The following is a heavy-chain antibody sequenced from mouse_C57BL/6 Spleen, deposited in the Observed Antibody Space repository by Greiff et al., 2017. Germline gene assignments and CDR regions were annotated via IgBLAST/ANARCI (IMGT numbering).Heavy chain of an antibody. D-gene: IGHD2-4*01. V-gene: IGHV5-9-1*02. CDR1: GFTFSSYA. Sequence: EVQLVESGEGLVKPGGSLKLSCAASGFTFSSYAMSWVRQTPEKRLEWVAYISSGGDYIYYADTVKGRFTISRDNARNTLYLQMSSLKSEDTAMYYCTSLYYENWYFDVWGTGTTVTVSS. J-gene: IGHJ1*03. CDR3: TSLYYENWYFDV. CDR2: ISSGGDYI.